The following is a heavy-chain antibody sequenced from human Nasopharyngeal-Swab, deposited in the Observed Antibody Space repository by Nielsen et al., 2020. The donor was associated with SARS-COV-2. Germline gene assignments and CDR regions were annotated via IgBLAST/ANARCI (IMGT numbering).Heavy chain of an antibody. D-gene: IGHD3/OR15-3a*01. CDR2: IHNSGTP. J-gene: IGHJ6*02. Sequence: SETLSLTCTVSGGSISSYYWSWIRQPPGKGLEWIGSIHNSGTPYYIPSLKSRVTISVDTSKNQFSLKMRSVTAADTAVYYCASGPFGPGDSYYYYGLDVWGQGTTVTVSS. V-gene: IGHV4-59*04. CDR1: GGSISSYY. CDR3: ASGPFGPGDSYYYYGLDV.